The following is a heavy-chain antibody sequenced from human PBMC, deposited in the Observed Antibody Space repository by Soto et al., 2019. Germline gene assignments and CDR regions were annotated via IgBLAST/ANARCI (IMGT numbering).Heavy chain of an antibody. CDR3: ARGYCNSPSCSGRDWFDP. D-gene: IGHD2-2*01. J-gene: IGHJ5*02. CDR1: AYTFTNYG. CDR2: VSTYNGDT. Sequence: QVPLVQSGAEVKKPGASVKVSCKASAYTFTNYGINWVRQAPGQGLEWMGWVSTYNGDTKYAQKLQGRVTMTTDTSTSTANMELRSLISDDTAVYYCARGYCNSPSCSGRDWFDPWGQGTLVTVSP. V-gene: IGHV1-18*01.